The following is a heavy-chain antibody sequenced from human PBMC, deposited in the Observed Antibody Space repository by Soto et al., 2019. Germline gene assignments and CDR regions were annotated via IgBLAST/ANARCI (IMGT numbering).Heavy chain of an antibody. V-gene: IGHV4-4*02. CDR1: SGSISSSNW. CDR2: IYHSGST. J-gene: IGHJ4*02. CDR3: ARVKITFGGVPYYFDY. D-gene: IGHD3-16*01. Sequence: SETLSLTCAVSSGSISSSNWWSWVRQPPGKGLEWIGEIYHSGSTNYNPSLKSRVTISVDKSKNQFSLKLSSVTAADTAVYYCARVKITFGGVPYYFDYWGQGTLVTVSS.